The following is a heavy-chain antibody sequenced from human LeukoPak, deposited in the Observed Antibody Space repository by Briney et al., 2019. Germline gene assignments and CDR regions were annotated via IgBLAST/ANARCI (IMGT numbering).Heavy chain of an antibody. V-gene: IGHV1-69*13. D-gene: IGHD1-26*01. J-gene: IGHJ5*02. Sequence: ASVKVSCKASGGTFSSYAISWVRRAPGQGLEWMGGIIPIFGTANYAQKFQGRVTITADEPTSTAYMELRSLRSDDTAVYYCARDPGSYYDGGFDPWGQGTLVTVSS. CDR1: GGTFSSYA. CDR2: IIPIFGTA. CDR3: ARDPGSYYDGGFDP.